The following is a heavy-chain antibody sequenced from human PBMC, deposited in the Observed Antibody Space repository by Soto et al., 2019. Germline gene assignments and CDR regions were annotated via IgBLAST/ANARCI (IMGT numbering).Heavy chain of an antibody. CDR3: GKGRACYYDSSGYSLSIDGMDV. CDR2: ISYDGSNK. D-gene: IGHD3-22*01. V-gene: IGHV3-30*18. J-gene: IGHJ6*02. CDR1: GFTFSSYG. Sequence: QVQLVESGGGVVQPARSLRLSCAASGFTFSSYGMHWVRQAPGKVLEWVAVISYDGSNKYYADSVNGRFTISRDNSKNTVYLQLHSLRAEDTAVYYCGKGRACYYDSSGYSLSIDGMDVWGQGPTVTVSS.